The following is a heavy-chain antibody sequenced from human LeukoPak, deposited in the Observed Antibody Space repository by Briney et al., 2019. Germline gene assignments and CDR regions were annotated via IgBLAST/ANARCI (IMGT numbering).Heavy chain of an antibody. V-gene: IGHV1-8*01. CDR3: ARGGSGSSWYGFYYYYMDV. D-gene: IGHD6-13*01. CDR2: MNPNSGNT. J-gene: IGHJ6*03. Sequence: ASVKVSCKASGYTFTSYDINWVRQATGQGLEWMGWMNPNSGNTGYAQKFQGRVTMTRNTSISTAYMELSSLRSEDTAVYYCARGGSGSSWYGFYYYYMDVWGEGTTVTVSS. CDR1: GYTFTSYD.